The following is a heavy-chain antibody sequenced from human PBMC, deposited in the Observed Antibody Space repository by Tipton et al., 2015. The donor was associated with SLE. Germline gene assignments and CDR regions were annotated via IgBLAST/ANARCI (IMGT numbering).Heavy chain of an antibody. CDR2: IYYSGST. V-gene: IGHV4-59*11. CDR3: AGDSGYSGSYIS. D-gene: IGHD1-26*01. J-gene: IGHJ4*02. Sequence: TLSLTCTVSGGSISSHYWSWIRQPPGKGLEWIGYIYYSGSTSYNPSLKSRATMSVDTSKNQFSLKLRSVTAADTAVYYCAGDSGYSGSYISWGQGALVTVSS. CDR1: GGSISSHY.